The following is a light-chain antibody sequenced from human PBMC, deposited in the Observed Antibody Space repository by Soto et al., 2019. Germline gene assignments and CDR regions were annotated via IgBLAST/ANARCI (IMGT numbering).Light chain of an antibody. J-gene: IGLJ2*01. CDR2: EVT. Sequence: QSALTQPPSASGSPGQSVTLSCTGTSIGVDIYNYVSWYQQHPGKAPKLIIFEVTQRPSGVPHRFSGSKSGNTASLTVSGLQPEDEADYFCTSYAGINTVLFGGGTKLTVL. CDR3: TSYAGINTVL. V-gene: IGLV2-8*01. CDR1: SIGVDIYNY.